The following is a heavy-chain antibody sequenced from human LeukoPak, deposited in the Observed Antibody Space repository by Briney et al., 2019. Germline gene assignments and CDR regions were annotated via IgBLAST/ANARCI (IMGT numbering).Heavy chain of an antibody. CDR2: IIGSGGST. V-gene: IGHV3-23*01. CDR3: AKSGGERGYSYGYPLDY. J-gene: IGHJ4*02. CDR1: GLTFSSYA. D-gene: IGHD5-18*01. Sequence: PGGPLNLSCAPPGLTFSSYAMSWVRQAPGKGLEWVSAIIGSGGSTYYADSVKGRFTISRDNSKSTLYLQMNSLRAEDTAVYYCAKSGGERGYSYGYPLDYWGQGTLVTVSS.